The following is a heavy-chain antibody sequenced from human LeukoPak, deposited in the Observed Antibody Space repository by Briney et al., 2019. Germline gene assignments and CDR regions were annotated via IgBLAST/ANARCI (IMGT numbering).Heavy chain of an antibody. CDR3: ASSNYDILTGYTQNPFDY. D-gene: IGHD3-9*01. J-gene: IGHJ4*02. CDR1: GGSISSYY. V-gene: IGHV4-59*01. CDR2: IYYSGST. Sequence: NPSGTLSLTCTVSGGSISSYYWSWIRQPPGKGLEWIGYIYYSGSTNYNPSLKSRVTISVDTSKNQFSLKLSSVTAADTAVYYCASSNYDILTGYTQNPFDYWGQGTLVTVSS.